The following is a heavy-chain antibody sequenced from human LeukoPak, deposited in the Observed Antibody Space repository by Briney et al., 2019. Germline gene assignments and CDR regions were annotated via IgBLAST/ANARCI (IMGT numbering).Heavy chain of an antibody. V-gene: IGHV1-2*02. CDR3: ARGGHSSSCPEY. D-gene: IGHD6-13*01. J-gene: IGHJ4*02. CDR1: GYTFTDYY. CDR2: INPNSGGT. Sequence: ASVTVSCMASGYTFTDYYMHWVRQAPGQGREGMGWINPNSGGTNYAQKFQGRVAITRDTSISTAYMEPSRLRSDDTGVYYCARGGHSSSCPEYWGQGTLVTVSS.